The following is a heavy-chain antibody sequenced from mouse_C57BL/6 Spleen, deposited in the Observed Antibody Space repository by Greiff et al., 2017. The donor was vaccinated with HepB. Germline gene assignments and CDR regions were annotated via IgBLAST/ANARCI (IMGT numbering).Heavy chain of an antibody. V-gene: IGHV1-52*01. J-gene: IGHJ2*01. D-gene: IGHD1-1*01. CDR2: IDPSDSET. Sequence: QVQLQQPGAELVRPGSSVKLSCKASGYTFTSYWMHWVKQRPIRGLEWIGNIDPSDSETHYNQKFKDKATLTVDKSSSTAYMQLSSLTAEASAVDDSARRCGCSWDYFDYWGQGTTLTVSS. CDR3: ARRCGCSWDYFDY. CDR1: GYTFTSYW.